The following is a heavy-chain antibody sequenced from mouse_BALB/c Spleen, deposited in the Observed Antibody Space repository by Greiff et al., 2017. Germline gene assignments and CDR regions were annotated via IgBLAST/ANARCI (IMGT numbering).Heavy chain of an antibody. CDR2: IYPGGGYT. J-gene: IGHJ3*01. V-gene: IGHV1-63*02. D-gene: IGHD2-1*01. CDR3: ASYGNLQAWFAY. CDR1: GYTFTNYW. Sequence: QVQLQQSGAELVRPGTSVKISCKASGYTFTNYWLGWVKQRPGHGLEWIGDIYPGGGYTNYNEKFKGKATLTADTSSSTAYMQLSSLTSEDSAVYFCASYGNLQAWFAYWGQGTLVTVSA.